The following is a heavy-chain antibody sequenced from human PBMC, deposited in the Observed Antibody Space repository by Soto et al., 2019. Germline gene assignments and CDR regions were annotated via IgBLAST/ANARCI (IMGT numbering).Heavy chain of an antibody. CDR1: GFTFTNSA. D-gene: IGHD6-25*01. Sequence: HPGGSLRLSCAASGFTFTNSAMSWVRQAPGKGLEWVSAITANGGGTYYADSVKGRFTISRDNSKNTMYLQMNSLRAEDTAVYYCARFGYTTEAHWGQGTLVTVSS. CDR2: ITANGGGT. V-gene: IGHV3-23*01. J-gene: IGHJ4*02. CDR3: ARFGYTTEAH.